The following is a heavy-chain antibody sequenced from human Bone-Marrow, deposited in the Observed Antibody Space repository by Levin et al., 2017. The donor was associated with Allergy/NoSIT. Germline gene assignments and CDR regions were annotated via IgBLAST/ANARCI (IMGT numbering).Heavy chain of an antibody. CDR2: ISSSSSTI. D-gene: IGHD3-3*01. V-gene: IGHV3-48*01. J-gene: IGHJ6*02. CDR1: GFTFSSYS. Sequence: TGGSLRLSCAASGFTFSSYSMNWVRQAPGKGLEWVSYISSSSSTIYYADSVKGRFTISRDNAKNSLYLQMNSLRAEDTAVYYCARDREVGFLEWLSTPYYYGMDVWGQGTTVTVSS. CDR3: ARDREVGFLEWLSTPYYYGMDV.